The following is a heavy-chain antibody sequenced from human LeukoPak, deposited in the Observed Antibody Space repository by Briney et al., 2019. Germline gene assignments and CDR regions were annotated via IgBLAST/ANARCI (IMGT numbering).Heavy chain of an antibody. CDR1: GFTFDDYA. J-gene: IGHJ4*02. Sequence: PGRSLRLSCAASGFTFDDYAMHWVRQAPGKGLEWVSFISWNSGIRGYADSVKGRFTISRDNAKNSLYLQMKSLRAEDTALHYCAKGCYGSGSYVDYWGQGSLVIVSS. V-gene: IGHV3-9*01. D-gene: IGHD3-10*01. CDR2: ISWNSGIR. CDR3: AKGCYGSGSYVDY.